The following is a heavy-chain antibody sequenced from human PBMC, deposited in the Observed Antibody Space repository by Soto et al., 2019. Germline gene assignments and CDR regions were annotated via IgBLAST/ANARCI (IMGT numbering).Heavy chain of an antibody. CDR2: SYYSGYYSGST. J-gene: IGHJ6*02. Sequence: SETLSLTCTVSGDSVTSDSYFWSWIRQPPGKGLEWIGNSYYSGYYSGSTTHNPSLKSRVTVSVDTSKNQFSLKLRSVTTADTAVYYCARDYKRENCGSFMYNSLDLWGQGTTVTVSS. CDR3: ARDYKRENCGSFMYNSLDL. D-gene: IGHD1-20*01. V-gene: IGHV4-61*01. CDR1: GDSVTSDSYF.